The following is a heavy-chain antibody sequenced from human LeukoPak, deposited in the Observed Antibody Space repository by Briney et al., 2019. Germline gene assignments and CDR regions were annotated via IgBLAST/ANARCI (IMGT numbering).Heavy chain of an antibody. CDR3: ATYSSLNAREFQH. CDR1: GFIFSNFA. V-gene: IGHV3-7*01. Sequence: GGSLRLSCAASGFIFSNFAMNWVRQAPGKGLEWVANIKQDGSEKYYVDSVKGRFTISRDNAKNSLYLQMNSLRAEDTAVYYCATYSSLNAREFQHWGQGTLVTVSS. D-gene: IGHD3-22*01. J-gene: IGHJ1*01. CDR2: IKQDGSEK.